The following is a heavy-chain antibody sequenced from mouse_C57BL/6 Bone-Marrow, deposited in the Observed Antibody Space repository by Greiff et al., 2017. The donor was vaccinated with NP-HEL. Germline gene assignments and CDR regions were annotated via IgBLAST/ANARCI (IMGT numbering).Heavy chain of an antibody. CDR3: ASLYYDYGDYAMDY. J-gene: IGHJ4*01. CDR2: IRNKANGYTT. CDR1: GFTFTDYY. V-gene: IGHV7-3*01. D-gene: IGHD2-4*01. Sequence: EVKLMESGGGLVQPGGSLSLSCAASGFTFTDYYMSWVRQPPGKALEWLGFIRNKANGYTTEYSASVKGRFTISRDNSQSILYLQMNALRAEDSATYYCASLYYDYGDYAMDYWGQGTSVTVSS.